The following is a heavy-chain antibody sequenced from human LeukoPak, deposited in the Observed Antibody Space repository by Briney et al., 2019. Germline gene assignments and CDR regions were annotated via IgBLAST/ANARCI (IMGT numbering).Heavy chain of an antibody. CDR2: INSDGSST. CDR1: GFTFNNYW. J-gene: IGHJ4*02. V-gene: IGHV3-74*01. CDR3: ARLGSQGGVAALDY. Sequence: PGGSLRLSCAASGFTFNNYWMHWVRRAPGKGLVWVSGINSDGSSTSYADSVKGRFTISRDNAKNTLYLQMNSLRAEDTAVYYCARLGSQGGVAALDYWGQGTLVTVSS. D-gene: IGHD6-25*01.